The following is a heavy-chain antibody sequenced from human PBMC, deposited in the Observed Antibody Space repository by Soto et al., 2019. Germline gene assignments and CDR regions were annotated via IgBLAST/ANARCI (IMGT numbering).Heavy chain of an antibody. D-gene: IGHD3-22*01. CDR2: IYYSGST. CDR1: GGSISSDY. CDR3: ATHYYDSSGYYQLRFDY. V-gene: IGHV4-59*01. J-gene: IGHJ4*02. Sequence: SETLSLTCTVSGGSISSDYWSWIRQPPVKGLEWIGYIYYSGSTNDNPSLKSRVTISVDTSKNQFSLKLSSVTAAATAVYYCATHYYDSSGYYQLRFDYWGQGTLVTVSS.